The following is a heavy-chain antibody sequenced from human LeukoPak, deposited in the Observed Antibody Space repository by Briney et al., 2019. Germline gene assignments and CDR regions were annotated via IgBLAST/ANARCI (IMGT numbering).Heavy chain of an antibody. CDR3: ARDVDGNGYLGGIY. CDR2: IWHDGRKK. CDR1: GFTFGNYG. D-gene: IGHD5-24*01. J-gene: IGHJ4*02. V-gene: IGHV3-33*01. Sequence: GGSLRLSCAASGFTFGNYGMHWVRQAPGKGLEWVAVIWHDGRKKYYADSVKGRFIISRDNALKTLYLQMSSLRAEDTAVYFCARDVDGNGYLGGIYWGQGTLVTVSS.